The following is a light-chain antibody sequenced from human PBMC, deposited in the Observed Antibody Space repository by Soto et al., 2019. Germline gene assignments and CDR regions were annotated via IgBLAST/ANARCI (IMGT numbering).Light chain of an antibody. CDR1: SSDVGGYNF. Sequence: QSVLTQPASVSGSPGQSITISCTGTSSDVGGYNFVTWYQQHPGKAPKLIICNVSERPSGVSNRFSGSKSGNTASLTISGLQAEDEADYYCSSYTSSSTYVFGTGTKVNVL. J-gene: IGLJ1*01. CDR2: NVS. V-gene: IGLV2-14*01. CDR3: SSYTSSSTYV.